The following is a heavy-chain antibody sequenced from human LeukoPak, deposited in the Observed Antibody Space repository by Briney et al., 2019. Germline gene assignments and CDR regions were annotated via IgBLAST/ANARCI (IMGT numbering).Heavy chain of an antibody. CDR2: IYYSGST. Sequence: SETLSLTCTVSGGSISSSGYYWGWIRQPPGKGLEWIGSIYYSGSTYYNASLKSRVTISVDTSKNQFSLKLSSVTAADTAVYYCVRQPSYYNPFDYWGQGTLVTASS. J-gene: IGHJ4*02. V-gene: IGHV4-39*01. CDR1: GGSISSSGYY. D-gene: IGHD3-10*01. CDR3: VRQPSYYNPFDY.